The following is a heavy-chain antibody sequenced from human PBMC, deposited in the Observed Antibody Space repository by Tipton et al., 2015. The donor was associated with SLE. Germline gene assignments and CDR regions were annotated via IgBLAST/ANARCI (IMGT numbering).Heavy chain of an antibody. D-gene: IGHD6-19*01. CDR3: AREIQWLAFDY. J-gene: IGHJ4*02. V-gene: IGHV3-30*19. CDR1: GFTFSSYG. Sequence: SLRLSCAASGFTFSSYGMHWARQAPGKGLEWVAVISYDGSNKYYADSVRGRFTISRDNSKNTLYLQMNSLRAEDTAVYYCAREIQWLAFDYWGQGTLVTVSS. CDR2: ISYDGSNK.